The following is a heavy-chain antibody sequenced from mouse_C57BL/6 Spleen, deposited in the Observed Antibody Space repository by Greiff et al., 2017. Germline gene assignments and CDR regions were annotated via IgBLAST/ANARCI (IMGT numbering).Heavy chain of an antibody. V-gene: IGHV1-52*01. CDR2: IDPSDSET. J-gene: IGHJ3*01. Sequence: QVQLQQPGAELVRPGSSVKLSCKASGYTFTSYWMHWVKQRPIQGLEWIGNIDPSDSETHYTQKFKDKATLTVDKSSSTAYMQLSSLTSEDSAVXCCARGGYYDWFAYWGQGTLVTVSA. D-gene: IGHD1-1*01. CDR3: ARGGYYDWFAY. CDR1: GYTFTSYW.